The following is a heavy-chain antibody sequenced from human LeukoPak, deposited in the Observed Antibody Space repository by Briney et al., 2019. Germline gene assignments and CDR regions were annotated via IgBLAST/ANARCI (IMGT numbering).Heavy chain of an antibody. V-gene: IGHV4-34*01. Sequence: SETLSLTCAVYGGSFSGYYWSWIRQPPGKGLEWIGEINHSGSTNYNPSLKSRVTISVHTSKNQFSLKLSSVTAADTAVYYCAVSRRQLALDYWGQGTLVTVSS. D-gene: IGHD2-2*01. CDR1: GGSFSGYY. CDR2: INHSGST. J-gene: IGHJ4*02. CDR3: AVSRRQLALDY.